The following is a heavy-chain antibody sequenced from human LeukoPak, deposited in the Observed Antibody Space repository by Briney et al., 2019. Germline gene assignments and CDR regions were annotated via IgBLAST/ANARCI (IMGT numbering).Heavy chain of an antibody. CDR3: AKDRGSGIAAAGSYFDY. CDR2: ISWNSGSI. J-gene: IGHJ4*02. CDR1: GFTFDDYA. Sequence: GGSLRLSCAASGFTFDDYAMHWVRQAPGEGLEWVSGISWNSGSIGYADSVKGRFTSSRDNAKNSLYLQMNSLRAEDTALYYCAKDRGSGIAAAGSYFDYWGQGTLVTVSS. D-gene: IGHD6-13*01. V-gene: IGHV3-9*01.